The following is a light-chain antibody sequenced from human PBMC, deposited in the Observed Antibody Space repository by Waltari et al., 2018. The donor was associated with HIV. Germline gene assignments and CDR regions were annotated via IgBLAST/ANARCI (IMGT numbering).Light chain of an antibody. V-gene: IGLV2-14*01. CDR1: NSDISGYNY. J-gene: IGLJ2*01. Sequence: QSALTQPASVSGSPGQSITISCTGTNSDISGYNYVPWYQQHPGKAPKLMIYEVSNRPSGVSNRFSGSKSGNTASLTISGLQAEDEADYYCSSYTSSNTPVVFGGGTKLTVL. CDR2: EVS. CDR3: SSYTSSNTPVV.